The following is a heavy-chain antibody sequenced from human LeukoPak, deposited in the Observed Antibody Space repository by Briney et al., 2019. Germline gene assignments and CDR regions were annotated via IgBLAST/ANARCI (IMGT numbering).Heavy chain of an antibody. CDR1: GYIFTAYH. J-gene: IGHJ4*02. V-gene: IGHV1-46*01. CDR2: INPNDGST. D-gene: IGHD3-22*01. Sequence: ASVKVSCKASGYIFTAYHMDWVRQAPGQGLEWMGIINPNDGSTNYAQRFQGRVTMTRDRSTSTVYMELSSLRSEDTAVYYYARGTQIDSSVYYAGHFDYWGQGTLVTVSS. CDR3: ARGTQIDSSVYYAGHFDY.